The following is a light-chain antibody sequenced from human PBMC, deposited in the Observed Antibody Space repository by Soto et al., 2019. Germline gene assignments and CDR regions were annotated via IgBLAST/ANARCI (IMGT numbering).Light chain of an antibody. CDR2: DAS. V-gene: IGKV3-11*01. J-gene: IGKJ4*01. Sequence: EIVLIQSPATLSLSPGERATLSCRASQSVSSSLAWYQQNPGQAPRLLIFDASNRATGIPVRFSGSGSGTDFTLTISSXEPEDFTVYYCQQHSNWPLTFGGGTKVDIK. CDR3: QQHSNWPLT. CDR1: QSVSSS.